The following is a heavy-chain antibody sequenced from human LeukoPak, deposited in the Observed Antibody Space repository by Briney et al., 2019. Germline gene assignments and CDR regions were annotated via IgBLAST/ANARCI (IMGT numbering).Heavy chain of an antibody. V-gene: IGHV2-5*02. J-gene: IGHJ4*02. D-gene: IGHD3-22*01. CDR1: GLSLSTSGVG. Sequence: GPILVNPKQTLTLTCPLTGLSLSTSGVGVGCSRQPPGKALERLSLIYWDDDDRYIPYPMRRLTITKDPTNNQLVLTVTNRDPVDTATSDSAHSPHTTSGYDYWGQGTRVTVS. CDR3: AHSPHTTSGYDY. CDR2: IYWDDDD.